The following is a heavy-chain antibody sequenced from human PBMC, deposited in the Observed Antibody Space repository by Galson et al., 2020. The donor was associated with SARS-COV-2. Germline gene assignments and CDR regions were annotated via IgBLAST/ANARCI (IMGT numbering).Heavy chain of an antibody. CDR2: IYYSGST. Sequence: SQTLSLTCTVSGGSISNYYWSWIRQPPGKALEWNGYIYYSGSTNYNPSLKSRVTISVDTSKNQFSLKLTSVTAADTAVYYCARQGYGSQPVGYSSGWSDWFDPWGQGTLVTVSS. CDR3: ARQGYGSQPVGYSSGWSDWFDP. V-gene: IGHV4-59*08. J-gene: IGHJ5*02. CDR1: GGSISNYY. D-gene: IGHD6-19*01.